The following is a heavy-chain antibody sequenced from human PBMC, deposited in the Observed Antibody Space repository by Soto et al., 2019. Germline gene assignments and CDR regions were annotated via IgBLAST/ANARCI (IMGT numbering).Heavy chain of an antibody. CDR1: GFTFNTSA. CDR2: ISGGGGST. CDR3: AKSRGLPAPHPFED. Sequence: PGGTLRLSCAASGFTFNTSALSWVSQAPGKGLEWVSSISGGGGSTHYAASVKGRYTISRDNSKNTPYLEMSRLRADDTATYYCAKSRGLPAPHPFEDWCQGT. D-gene: IGHD2-2*01. J-gene: IGHJ4*02. V-gene: IGHV3-23*01.